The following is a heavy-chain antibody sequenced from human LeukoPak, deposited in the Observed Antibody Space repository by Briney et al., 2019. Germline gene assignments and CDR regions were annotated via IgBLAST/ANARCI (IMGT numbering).Heavy chain of an antibody. Sequence: PGGSLRLSCAASGFTFSSYAMHWVRQASGKGLEWVAVISYDGSNKYYADSVKGRFTISRDNSKNTLYLQMNSLRAEDTAVYYCAREDHGMDVWGQGTTVTVSS. J-gene: IGHJ6*02. CDR2: ISYDGSNK. CDR1: GFTFSSYA. V-gene: IGHV3-30-3*01. CDR3: AREDHGMDV.